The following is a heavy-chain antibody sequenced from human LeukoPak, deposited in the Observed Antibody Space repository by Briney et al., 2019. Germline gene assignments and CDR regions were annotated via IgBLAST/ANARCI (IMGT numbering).Heavy chain of an antibody. V-gene: IGHV1-2*02. Sequence: ASVKVSCKASGYTFTGYYMHWVRQVPGQGLEWMGWISPNSGGTNYAQKFQGRVTMTRDTSISTAYMELSRLRSDDTAVYYCAREAYDSGSFRTDYYYMDVWGKGTTVTISS. D-gene: IGHD3-10*01. J-gene: IGHJ6*03. CDR3: AREAYDSGSFRTDYYYMDV. CDR1: GYTFTGYY. CDR2: ISPNSGGT.